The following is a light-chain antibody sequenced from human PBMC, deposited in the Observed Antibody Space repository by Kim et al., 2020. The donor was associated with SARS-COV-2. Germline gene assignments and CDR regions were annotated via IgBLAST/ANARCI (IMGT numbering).Light chain of an antibody. CDR1: NIGTKN. V-gene: IGLV3-9*01. CDR3: QVWDSNTYV. CDR2: RDN. J-gene: IGLJ1*01. Sequence: SYELTQPLSVSVALGLTATITCGGNNIGTKNVHWYQQKPGQAPVVVIYRDNDRPSEIPERFSGSNSGSTATLTISRAQAGDEADYYCQVWDSNTYVFGTGTKVTVL.